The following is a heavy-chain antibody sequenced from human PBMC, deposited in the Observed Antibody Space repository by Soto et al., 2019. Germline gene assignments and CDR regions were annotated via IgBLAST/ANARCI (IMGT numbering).Heavy chain of an antibody. CDR1: GGSITSYY. V-gene: IGHV4-59*01. J-gene: IGHJ6*02. CDR3: ARGEDAFFYYGLDV. CDR2: SYDTGISGYTPST. Sequence: KTSETLSLTCTLSGGSITSYYWSCIRRPPGKGREWIAYSYDTGISGYTPSTSYNPSLKSRVTMSVDTSKSQFSLKLTSVTAADTAVYYCARGEDAFFYYGLDVWGQGITVTVSS.